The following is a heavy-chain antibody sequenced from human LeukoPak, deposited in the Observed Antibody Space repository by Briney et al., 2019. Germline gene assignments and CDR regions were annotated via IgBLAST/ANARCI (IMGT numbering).Heavy chain of an antibody. Sequence: GGSLRLSCAASGFTFSSYWMSWVRQAPGKGLEWVAFIRYDGSNKYYADSVKGRFAISRDNSKNTVYLQMNSLRAEDTAIYYCAKDGDSTGYYSSYYNHMDVWGKGTSVTISS. CDR3: AKDGDSTGYYSSYYNHMDV. CDR2: IRYDGSNK. J-gene: IGHJ6*03. D-gene: IGHD3-22*01. V-gene: IGHV3-30*02. CDR1: GFTFSSYW.